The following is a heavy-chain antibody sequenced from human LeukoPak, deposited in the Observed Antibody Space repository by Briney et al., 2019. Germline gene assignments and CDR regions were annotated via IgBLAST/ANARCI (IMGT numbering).Heavy chain of an antibody. Sequence: GASVKVSRKASGYTFTGYYIHWVRQAPGQGLEWMGRINPDTGGTDYAQKFQGRITMTRDTSITTAYMELSRLTSDDTAMYYCAKVPPSITAAGNWLDPWGQGALVTVSS. CDR2: INPDTGGT. CDR3: AKVPPSITAAGNWLDP. D-gene: IGHD6-13*01. V-gene: IGHV1-2*06. J-gene: IGHJ5*02. CDR1: GYTFTGYY.